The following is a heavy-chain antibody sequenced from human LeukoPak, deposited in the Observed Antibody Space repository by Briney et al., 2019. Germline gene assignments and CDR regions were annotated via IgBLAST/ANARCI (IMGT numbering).Heavy chain of an antibody. CDR3: ARASGAFHY. J-gene: IGHJ4*02. Sequence: SETLSLTCTVSGGSISSSYWSWIRQPPGKGLEWIGYIYYSGITNYNPSLKSRVTISLDTSKNQFSLKLNSVTAADTAVYYCARASGAFHYWGQGALVTVSS. CDR1: GGSISSSY. V-gene: IGHV4-59*01. CDR2: IYYSGIT.